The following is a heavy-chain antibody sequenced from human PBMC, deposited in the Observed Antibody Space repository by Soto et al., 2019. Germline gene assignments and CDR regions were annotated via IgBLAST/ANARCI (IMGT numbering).Heavy chain of an antibody. D-gene: IGHD1-7*01. CDR1: GGTFSSYA. V-gene: IGHV1-69*13. Sequence: SVKVSCKASGGTFSSYAISWVRQAPGQGLEWMGGIIPIFGTANYAQKFQGRVTITADESTSTAYMELSSLRSEDTAVYYCARELETGTILFNNDYYGMDVWGQGTMVTV. J-gene: IGHJ6*02. CDR3: ARELETGTILFNNDYYGMDV. CDR2: IIPIFGTA.